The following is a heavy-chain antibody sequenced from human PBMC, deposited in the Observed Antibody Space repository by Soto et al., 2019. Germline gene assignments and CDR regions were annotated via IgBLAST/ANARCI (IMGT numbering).Heavy chain of an antibody. CDR3: ARDSNYYDSSGYGLTKMNDAFDI. V-gene: IGHV4-61*01. J-gene: IGHJ3*02. Sequence: QVQLQESGPGLVKPSETLSLTCTVSGGSVSSGSYYWSWIRQPPGKGLEWIGYIYYSGSSNYNPSLQSRVTISVDTSKNQFSLKLSSVTAADTAVYYCARDSNYYDSSGYGLTKMNDAFDIWGQGTMVTVS. CDR1: GGSVSSGSYY. D-gene: IGHD3-22*01. CDR2: IYYSGSS.